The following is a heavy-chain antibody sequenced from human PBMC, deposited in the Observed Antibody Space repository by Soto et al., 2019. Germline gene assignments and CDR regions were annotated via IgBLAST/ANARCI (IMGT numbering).Heavy chain of an antibody. D-gene: IGHD4-17*01. CDR2: IYYSGST. V-gene: IGHV4-31*03. J-gene: IGHJ4*02. CDR1: GGSISSGGYY. Sequence: SETLSLTCTVSGGSISSGGYYWSWTRQHPGKGLEWIGYIYYSGSTYYNPSLKSRVTISVDTSKNQFSLKLSSVTAADTAVYYCARGSSFGDPFDYWGQGTLVTVSS. CDR3: ARGSSFGDPFDY.